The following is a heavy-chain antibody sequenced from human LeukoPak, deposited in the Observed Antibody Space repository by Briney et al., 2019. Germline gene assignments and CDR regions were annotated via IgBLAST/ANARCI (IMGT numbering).Heavy chain of an antibody. CDR3: ARSGLSSSDY. D-gene: IGHD6-13*01. V-gene: IGHV3-48*04. Sequence: GTSLRLSCAASGFTFSSYAIHWVRQAPGKGLEWVSYISSSGSTIYYADSVKGRFTISRDNAKNSLYLQMNSLRAEDTAVYYCARSGLSSSDYWGQGTLVTVSS. CDR2: ISSSGSTI. J-gene: IGHJ4*02. CDR1: GFTFSSYA.